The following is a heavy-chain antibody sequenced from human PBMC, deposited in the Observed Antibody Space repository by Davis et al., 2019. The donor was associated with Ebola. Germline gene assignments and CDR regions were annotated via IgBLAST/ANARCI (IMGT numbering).Heavy chain of an antibody. D-gene: IGHD6-13*01. CDR3: ARGDSSSWYYYGMDV. Sequence: GESLKISCAASGFTFSTYWMTWVRQAPGKGLEWVANIKQDGSEKYYVDSVKGRFTISRDNAKNSLYLQMNSLRAEDTAVYYCARGDSSSWYYYGMDVWRKGTTVTVSS. J-gene: IGHJ6*04. V-gene: IGHV3-7*03. CDR2: IKQDGSEK. CDR1: GFTFSTYW.